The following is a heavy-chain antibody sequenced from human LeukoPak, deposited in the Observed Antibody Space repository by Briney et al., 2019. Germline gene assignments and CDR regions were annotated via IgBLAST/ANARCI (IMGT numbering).Heavy chain of an antibody. CDR3: ARVNGFGTDDAFDI. Sequence: ASVKVSCKASGYTFTGYYMHWVRQAPGQGLEWMGWINPNSGGTNYAQKFQGRVTMTRDTSISTAYMELSRLRSDDTAVYYCARVNGFGTDDAFDIWGQGTMVTVSS. CDR2: INPNSGGT. J-gene: IGHJ3*02. D-gene: IGHD3-10*01. CDR1: GYTFTGYY. V-gene: IGHV1-2*02.